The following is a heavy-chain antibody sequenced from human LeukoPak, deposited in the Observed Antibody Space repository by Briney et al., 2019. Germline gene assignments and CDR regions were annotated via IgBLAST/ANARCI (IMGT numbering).Heavy chain of an antibody. V-gene: IGHV4-39*07. Sequence: PSETLSLTCTVSGGSISTSNYYWGWIRQPPGKGLEWIGNIFYSGSTYYSPSLRSRVTISVDTSKNQFSLKLSSVTAADTAVYYCARADFWSGYWAYWGQGTLVTVSS. CDR2: IFYSGST. D-gene: IGHD3-3*01. J-gene: IGHJ4*02. CDR3: ARADFWSGYWAY. CDR1: GGSISTSNYY.